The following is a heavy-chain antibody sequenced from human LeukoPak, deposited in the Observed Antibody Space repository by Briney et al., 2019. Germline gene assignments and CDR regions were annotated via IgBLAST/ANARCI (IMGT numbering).Heavy chain of an antibody. CDR1: GGSISSYY. CDR3: ARGYYHDSSGYPDY. D-gene: IGHD3-22*01. CDR2: IYYSGST. J-gene: IGHJ4*02. Sequence: SETLSLTCTVSGGSISSYYWSWIRQPPGKGLEWIGYIYYSGSTNYNPSLKSRVTISVDTSKNQFSLKLSSVTAADTAVYYCARGYYHDSSGYPDYWGQGTLVTVSS. V-gene: IGHV4-59*01.